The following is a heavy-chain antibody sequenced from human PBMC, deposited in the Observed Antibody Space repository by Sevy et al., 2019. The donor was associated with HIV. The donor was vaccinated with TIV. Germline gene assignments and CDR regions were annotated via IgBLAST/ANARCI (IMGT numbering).Heavy chain of an antibody. CDR2: ISYDGSNK. CDR3: ARPPSRNGSLGGWFVP. J-gene: IGHJ5*02. CDR1: GFTFSSYA. D-gene: IGHD3-10*01. Sequence: GGSLRLSCAASGFTFSSYAMHWVRQAPGKGLEWVAVISYDGSNKYYADSVKGGFTISRDNSKNTLYLQMNSLRAEDTAVYYCARPPSRNGSLGGWFVPWGQGTLVTGSS. V-gene: IGHV3-30-3*01.